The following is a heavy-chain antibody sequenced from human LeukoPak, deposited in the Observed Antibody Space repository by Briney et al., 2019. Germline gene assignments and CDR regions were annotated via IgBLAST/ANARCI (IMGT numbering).Heavy chain of an antibody. V-gene: IGHV5-51*01. CDR2: IYPGDSDT. CDR1: GYSFTSYW. J-gene: IGHJ5*02. Sequence: GESLKISCKGSGYSFTSYWIGWVRQMPGKGLEWMGIIYPGDSDTRYSPSFQGQVTISADKSISTAYLQWSSLKASDTAMYYCARLSAYGSGSPNWFEPWGQGTLVTVSS. D-gene: IGHD3-10*01. CDR3: ARLSAYGSGSPNWFEP.